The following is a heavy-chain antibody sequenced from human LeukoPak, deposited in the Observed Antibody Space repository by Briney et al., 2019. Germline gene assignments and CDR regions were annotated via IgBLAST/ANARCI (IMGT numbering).Heavy chain of an antibody. CDR1: GFTFSNYD. CDR2: IWYDGSDK. J-gene: IGHJ4*02. Sequence: PGGSQRLSCVASGFTFSNYDMYWVRQAPGKGLEWVAVIWYDGSDKQYTDSVKGRFTISRDNSKNTVYLQMNSLRVEDTAVYYCARRNGYHLDYWGQGILVTVSS. D-gene: IGHD1-1*01. V-gene: IGHV3-33*01. CDR3: ARRNGYHLDY.